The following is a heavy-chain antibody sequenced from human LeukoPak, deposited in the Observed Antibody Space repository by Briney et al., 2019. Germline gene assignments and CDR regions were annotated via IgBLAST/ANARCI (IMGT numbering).Heavy chain of an antibody. CDR3: ARIIGDRGGFAY. V-gene: IGHV3-21*01. J-gene: IGHJ4*02. D-gene: IGHD2-21*02. Sequence: KPGGSLRLSCAASGFTFSRYNIHWVRRAPGKGLEGVSYISSNSHNIYYADSVKGRFTISRDNAKNSLYLQMNSLRAEDTAVYYCARIIGDRGGFAYGGQGNRVPVSA. CDR1: GFTFSRYN. CDR2: ISSNSHNI.